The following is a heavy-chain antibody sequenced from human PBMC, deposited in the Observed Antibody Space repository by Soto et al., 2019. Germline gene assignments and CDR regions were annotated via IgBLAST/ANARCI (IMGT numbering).Heavy chain of an antibody. Sequence: QVQLQQWGAGLLKPSETLSLNCAVTGGSLSGYYWSWIRQPPGKGLEWIGEVKDGGHTNYSPSLRARVPISSDTSNNQFSLRLNSVTDADTGVYYCARGHEGVMATHWDQGSLVTVSS. CDR2: VKDGGHT. CDR3: ARGHEGVMATH. J-gene: IGHJ4*02. V-gene: IGHV4-34*01. CDR1: GGSLSGYY. D-gene: IGHD5-12*01.